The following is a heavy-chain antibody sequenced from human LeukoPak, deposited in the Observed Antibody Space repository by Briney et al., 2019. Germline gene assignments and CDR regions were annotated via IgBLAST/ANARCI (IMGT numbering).Heavy chain of an antibody. CDR3: ARVDRYHFYLDV. J-gene: IGHJ6*03. Sequence: GASVKVSLKASGCTSSTHSITWVRQPPGQGLEWLGGIIPLFRTPHSAQNFQGRVTITTDESTSTAYMELTSLRSDDTAIYYCARVDRYHFYLDVWGKGTTVTVSS. V-gene: IGHV1-69*05. CDR2: IIPLFRTP. CDR1: GCTSSTHS.